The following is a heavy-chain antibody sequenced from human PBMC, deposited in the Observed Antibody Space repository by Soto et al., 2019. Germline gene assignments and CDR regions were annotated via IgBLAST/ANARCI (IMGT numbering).Heavy chain of an antibody. D-gene: IGHD5-18*01. V-gene: IGHV3-30*03. CDR2: ISYDGGLQ. CDR3: VSDRGYGHASVTYS. CDR1: GFTFTSYG. Sequence: QAHLVESGGGVVQPGRSLRLSCAASGFTFTSYGKHWVRHAPGTRLEWVAVISYDGGLQHYADSVKGRFTISRDNSKNMVLLQMNSLRAEDTAVYYCVSDRGYGHASVTYSWGQGTLVSVS. J-gene: IGHJ4*02.